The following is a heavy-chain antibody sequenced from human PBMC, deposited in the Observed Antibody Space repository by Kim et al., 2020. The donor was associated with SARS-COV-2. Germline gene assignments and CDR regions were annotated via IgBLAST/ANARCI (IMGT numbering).Heavy chain of an antibody. CDR2: ISSSSSYI. V-gene: IGHV3-21*01. CDR1: GFTFSSYS. Sequence: GGSLRLSCAASGFTFSSYSMNWVRQAPGKGLEWVSSISSSSSYIYYADPVKGRFTISRDNAKNSLYLQMNSLRAEDTAVYYCAREYYDFWSGPRLYYYYYYMDVWGKGTTVTVSS. J-gene: IGHJ6*03. D-gene: IGHD3-3*01. CDR3: AREYYDFWSGPRLYYYYYYMDV.